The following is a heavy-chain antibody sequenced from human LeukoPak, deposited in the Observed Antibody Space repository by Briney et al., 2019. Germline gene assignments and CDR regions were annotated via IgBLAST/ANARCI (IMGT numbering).Heavy chain of an antibody. J-gene: IGHJ4*02. D-gene: IGHD4-11*01. CDR1: GGSISSSSYY. CDR2: IYYSGST. V-gene: IGHV4-39*01. CDR3: ARHGADYSILFDY. Sequence: PSETLSLTCTVSGGSISSSSYYWGWIRQPPGKGLEWIGSIYYSGSTYYNPSLKSRVTISVDTSKNQFPLKLSSVTAADTAVYYCARHGADYSILFDYWGQGTLVTVSS.